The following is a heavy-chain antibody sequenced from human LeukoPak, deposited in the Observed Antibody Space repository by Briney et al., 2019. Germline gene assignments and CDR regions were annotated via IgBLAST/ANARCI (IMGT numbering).Heavy chain of an antibody. Sequence: GGSLRLSCAASGFTFSSYSMNWVRQAPGKGLEWVSYISSSSSTIYYADSVTGRFTISRDNAKNSLYLQMNSLRAEDTAVYYCARDGRAFGGVIVMRYWGQGTLVTVSS. CDR3: ARDGRAFGGVIVMRY. CDR2: ISSSSSTI. CDR1: GFTFSSYS. J-gene: IGHJ4*02. V-gene: IGHV3-48*01. D-gene: IGHD3-16*02.